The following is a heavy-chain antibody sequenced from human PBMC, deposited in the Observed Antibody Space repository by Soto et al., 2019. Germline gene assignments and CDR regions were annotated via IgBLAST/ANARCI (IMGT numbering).Heavy chain of an antibody. CDR1: GYTFTSYG. Sequence: ASVKVSCKASGYTFTSYGISWVRQAPGQGLEWMGWISAYNGNTNYAQKLQGRVTMTTDTSTSTAYMELRSLRSDDTAVYYCARDNYGPSQGWFDPWGQGTLVTVYS. CDR2: ISAYNGNT. D-gene: IGHD3-10*01. J-gene: IGHJ5*02. V-gene: IGHV1-18*01. CDR3: ARDNYGPSQGWFDP.